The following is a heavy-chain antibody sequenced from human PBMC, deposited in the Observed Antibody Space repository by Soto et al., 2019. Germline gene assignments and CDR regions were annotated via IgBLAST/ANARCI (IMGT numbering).Heavy chain of an antibody. J-gene: IGHJ6*02. CDR3: AKDLLGPGRAYGMDV. D-gene: IGHD7-27*01. V-gene: IGHV3-30*18. Sequence: QVQLVESGGGVVQPGRSLRLSCAACGFTFSSYGMHWVRQAPGKGLDWVAGISYDGSNKYYADSVKGRFTISRDNSKNTLYLQMNSLRAEDTAVYYCAKDLLGPGRAYGMDVWGQGTTVTVSS. CDR2: ISYDGSNK. CDR1: GFTFSSYG.